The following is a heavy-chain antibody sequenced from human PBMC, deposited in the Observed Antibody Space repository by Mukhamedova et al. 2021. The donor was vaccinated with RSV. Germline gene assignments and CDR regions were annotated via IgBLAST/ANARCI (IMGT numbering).Heavy chain of an antibody. J-gene: IGHJ5*02. D-gene: IGHD2-2*01. CDR2: SSSGTTI. Sequence: SSSGTTIYYADSVKGRFTISRDNAKNSLYLQMNSLRDEDTALYYCAGLMVYCSNTHCPGDRFDPWGQGTLVTVSS. V-gene: IGHV3-11*04. CDR3: AGLMVYCSNTHCPGDRFDP.